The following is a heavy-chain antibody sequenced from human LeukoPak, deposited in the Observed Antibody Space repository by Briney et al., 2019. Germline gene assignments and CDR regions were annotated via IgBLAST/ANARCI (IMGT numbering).Heavy chain of an antibody. D-gene: IGHD3-3*01. CDR1: GGSISSSSYY. Sequence: PSETLSLTCTVSGGSISSSSYYWGWVRQPPGKGLEYIGSIYYTGSTYYNPSLESRVTMSVDTSKNRFSLKLNSVTAADTAMYYCARHPAIFVMYYFDYWGQGTLVTVSS. V-gene: IGHV4-39*01. J-gene: IGHJ4*02. CDR2: IYYTGST. CDR3: ARHPAIFVMYYFDY.